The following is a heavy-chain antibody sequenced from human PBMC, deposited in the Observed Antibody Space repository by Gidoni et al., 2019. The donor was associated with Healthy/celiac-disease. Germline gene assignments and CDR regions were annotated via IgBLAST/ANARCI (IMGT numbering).Heavy chain of an antibody. D-gene: IGHD5-18*01. CDR1: GGTFSSYA. J-gene: IGHJ4*02. Sequence: QVQLVQSGAEVKKPGSSVKVSCKASGGTFSSYAISWVRQAPGQGLEWMGRIIPILGIANYAQKFQGRVTITADKSTSTAYMELSSLRSEDTAVYYCASVDTAMVFDYWGQGTLVTVSS. CDR3: ASVDTAMVFDY. V-gene: IGHV1-69*04. CDR2: IIPILGIA.